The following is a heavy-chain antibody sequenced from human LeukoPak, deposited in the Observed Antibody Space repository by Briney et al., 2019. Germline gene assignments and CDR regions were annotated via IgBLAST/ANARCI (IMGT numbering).Heavy chain of an antibody. CDR1: GFTFSSYA. CDR3: AKWAYPLYYYDSSGYYSDY. Sequence: GGSLRLSCAASGFTFSSYAMSWVRQAPGKGLEWVSGISGSGGSTYYADSVKGRFTISRDNSKNTLYLQMNSLRAEDTAVYYCAKWAYPLYYYDSSGYYSDYWGQGTLVTVSS. CDR2: ISGSGGST. J-gene: IGHJ4*02. V-gene: IGHV3-23*01. D-gene: IGHD3-22*01.